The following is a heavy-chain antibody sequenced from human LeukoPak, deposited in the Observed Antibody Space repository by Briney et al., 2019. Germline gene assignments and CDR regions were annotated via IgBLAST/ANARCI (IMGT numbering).Heavy chain of an antibody. D-gene: IGHD6-19*01. J-gene: IGHJ4*02. Sequence: PGGSLRLSCAASGFTVSSDYMSWVRQAPGKGLEWVSGISGIGDTLFYSDPVKGRFTISRDNSKNTVYLQMNSLRVEDSAVYYCAKKNGGGWPTIFFDYWGQRILVTVSS. CDR2: ISGIGDTL. CDR1: GFTVSSDY. CDR3: AKKNGGGWPTIFFDY. V-gene: IGHV3-23*01.